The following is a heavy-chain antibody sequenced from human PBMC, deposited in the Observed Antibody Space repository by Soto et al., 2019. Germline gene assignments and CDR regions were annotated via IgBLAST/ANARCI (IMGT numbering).Heavy chain of an antibody. CDR3: AGGRYGDY. CDR2: ISAHNGNT. V-gene: IGHV1-18*01. D-gene: IGHD1-1*01. CDR1: GYAFTTYG. J-gene: IGHJ4*02. Sequence: QVHLVQSGAEVKKPGASVKVSCKGSGYAFTTYGITWVRQAPGQGLEWMGWISAHNGNTNYAQKLQGRVTVTRDTTTNTASMELRSLRSDDTAVYYSAGGRYGDYWGQGALVTVSS.